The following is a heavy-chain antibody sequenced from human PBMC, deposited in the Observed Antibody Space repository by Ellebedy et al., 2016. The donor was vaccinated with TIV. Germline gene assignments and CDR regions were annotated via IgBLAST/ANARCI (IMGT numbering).Heavy chain of an antibody. CDR3: ARRGVLGGYYDNGGQNFPAYYFDY. Sequence: GESLKISXKGSGYWFPSYWIGWVRQMPGKGLEWMGIIYPDDSDIRYSPSFEGQVTISADKSISTAYLQWSTLKASDTAMYYCARRGVLGGYYDNGGQNFPAYYFDYWGQGTLVTVSS. J-gene: IGHJ4*02. CDR1: GYWFPSYW. V-gene: IGHV5-51*01. D-gene: IGHD3-22*01. CDR2: IYPDDSDI.